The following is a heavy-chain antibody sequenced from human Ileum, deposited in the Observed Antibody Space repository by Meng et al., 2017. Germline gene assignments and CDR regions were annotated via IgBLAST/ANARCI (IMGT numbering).Heavy chain of an antibody. D-gene: IGHD2-2*01. Sequence: VALQVSCRGLGTPTETLSLPCHISCGTIMNYSWKWILQPARNGREWIGRIYDSLSTHYNPSLRTRITMSVDTSKSQFSRKLTAITAAHTAVYYCVRDGSSSSGGTLWGRGTLVTVSS. V-gene: IGHV4-4*07. CDR3: VRDGSSSSGGTL. J-gene: IGHJ2*01. CDR2: IYDSLST. CDR1: CGTIMNYS.